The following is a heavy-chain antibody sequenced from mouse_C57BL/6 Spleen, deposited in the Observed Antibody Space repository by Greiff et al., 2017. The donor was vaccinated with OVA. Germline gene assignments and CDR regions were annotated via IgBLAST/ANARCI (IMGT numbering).Heavy chain of an antibody. CDR3: ARDEDYAMDY. CDR1: GFTFSDYG. J-gene: IGHJ4*01. Sequence: EVQLQESGGGLVKPGGSLKLSCAASGFTFSDYGMHWVRQAPEKGLEWVAYISSGSSTIYYADTVKGRFTISRDNAKNTLFLQMTSLRAEDTAMYYCARDEDYAMDYWGQGTSVTVSS. CDR2: ISSGSSTI. V-gene: IGHV5-17*01.